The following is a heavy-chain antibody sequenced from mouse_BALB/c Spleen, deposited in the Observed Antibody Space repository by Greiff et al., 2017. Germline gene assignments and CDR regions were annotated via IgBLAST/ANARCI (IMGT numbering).Heavy chain of an antibody. J-gene: IGHJ1*01. Sequence: EVKLLESGAELVKPGASVKLSCTASGFNIKDTYMHWVKQRPEQGLEWIGRIDPANGNTKYDPKFQGKATITADTSSNTAYLQLSSLTSEDTAVYYCARALYDYGTWYFDVWGEGTTVTVSS. CDR2: IDPANGNT. CDR3: ARALYDYGTWYFDV. V-gene: IGHV14-3*02. CDR1: GFNIKDTY. D-gene: IGHD2-4*01.